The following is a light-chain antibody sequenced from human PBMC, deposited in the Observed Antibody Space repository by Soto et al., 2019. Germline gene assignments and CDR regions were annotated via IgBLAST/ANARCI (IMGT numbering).Light chain of an antibody. V-gene: IGKV1-5*01. CDR1: QSIASR. J-gene: IGKJ1*01. CDR3: QQYDSYWT. CDR2: GAS. Sequence: DIQMTQSPSSLSASVGDRVTITCRASQSIASRLNWYQQKPGSAPKLLIYGASTLESGVPSRFSGSRSGTEFTLTISSLQPDDFATYYCQQYDSYWTFGQGTKVDIK.